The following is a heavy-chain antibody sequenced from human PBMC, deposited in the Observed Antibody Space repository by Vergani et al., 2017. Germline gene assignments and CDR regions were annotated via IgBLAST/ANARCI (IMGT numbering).Heavy chain of an antibody. CDR2: ISSSSSTI. J-gene: IGHJ4*02. V-gene: IGHV3-48*04. CDR1: GFTFSSYS. D-gene: IGHD6-13*01. CDR3: ARMGDSISWNY. Sequence: EVQLVESGGGLVQPGGSLRLSCAASGFTFSSYSMNWVRQAPGKGLEWVSYISSSSSTIYYADSVKGRFTISRDNAKNSLYLQMNSLRAEDTAVYYCARMGDSISWNYWGQGTLVTVSS.